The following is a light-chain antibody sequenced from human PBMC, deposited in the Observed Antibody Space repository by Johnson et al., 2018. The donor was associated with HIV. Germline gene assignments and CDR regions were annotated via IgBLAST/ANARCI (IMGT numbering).Light chain of an antibody. CDR3: GTWDSRLRTGF. Sequence: QAVLTQPPSVSAAPGQKVTISCSGSSSNIGNNYVSWYQQVPGTAPKLLIYDNNKRPSGIPDRFSGSKSGTSATLGITGLQTGDEADYYCGTWDSRLRTGFYGTRSKVTVL. V-gene: IGLV1-51*01. J-gene: IGLJ1*01. CDR2: DNN. CDR1: SSNIGNNY.